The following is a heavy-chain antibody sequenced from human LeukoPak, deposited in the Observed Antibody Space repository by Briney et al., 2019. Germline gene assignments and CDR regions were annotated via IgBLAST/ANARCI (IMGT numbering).Heavy chain of an antibody. CDR2: INTNTGNP. V-gene: IGHV7-4-1*02. Sequence: ASVKVSCKASGYTFTTYAMNWVRQAPGQGLEWMGWINTNTGNPTYAQGFTGRFVFSLDTSVSTAYLQISSLKAEDTAVYYCARDFGEWLRFGWFDPWGQGTLVTVSS. CDR1: GYTFTTYA. D-gene: IGHD5-12*01. CDR3: ARDFGEWLRFGWFDP. J-gene: IGHJ5*02.